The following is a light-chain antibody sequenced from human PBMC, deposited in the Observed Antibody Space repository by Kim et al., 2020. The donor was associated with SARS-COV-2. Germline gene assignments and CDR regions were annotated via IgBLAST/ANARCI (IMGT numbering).Light chain of an antibody. Sequence: GQNVTFSCSGNRSNIGNNYVSWYRQPPGTAPKLLIYDNDKRPSGIPDRFSDSKSGTSATLGITGLQTGDEADYYCGTWDYSLRAYVFGTGTKVTVL. CDR3: GTWDYSLRAYV. CDR1: RSNIGNNY. CDR2: DND. J-gene: IGLJ1*01. V-gene: IGLV1-51*01.